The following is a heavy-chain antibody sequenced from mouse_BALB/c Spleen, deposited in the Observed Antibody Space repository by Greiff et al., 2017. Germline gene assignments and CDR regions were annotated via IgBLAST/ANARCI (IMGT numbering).Heavy chain of an antibody. D-gene: IGHD1-1*01. CDR3: ARGGITTVGGFAY. J-gene: IGHJ3*01. CDR1: GFSLTSYG. Sequence: QVQLKQSGPGLVQPSQSLSITCTVSGFSLTSYGVHWVRQSPGKGLEWLGVIWSGGSTDYNAAFISRLSISKDNSKSQVFFKMNSLQANDTAIYYCARGGITTVGGFAYWGQGTLVTVSA. V-gene: IGHV2-2*02. CDR2: IWSGGST.